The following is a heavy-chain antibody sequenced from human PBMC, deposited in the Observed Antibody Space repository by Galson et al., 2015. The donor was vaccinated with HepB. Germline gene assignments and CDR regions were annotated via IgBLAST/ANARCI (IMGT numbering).Heavy chain of an antibody. CDR2: IKQDGHEK. CDR3: ARRSGSFFDVILGRFDQ. Sequence: SLRLSCAASGFTFSSFWMSWLRQAPGKGPEWVANIKQDGHEKKYVDSVKGRFTISRDNAKNSLYLQMHGLRVEDTAVYYCARRSGSFFDVILGRFDQWGQGTLVTVSS. D-gene: IGHD1-26*01. CDR1: GFTFSSFW. V-gene: IGHV3-7*01. J-gene: IGHJ4*02.